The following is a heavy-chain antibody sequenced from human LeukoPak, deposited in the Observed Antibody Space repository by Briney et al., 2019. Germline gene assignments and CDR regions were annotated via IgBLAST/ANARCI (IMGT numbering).Heavy chain of an antibody. V-gene: IGHV3-9*01. CDR3: AKGSSGWKFFDY. CDR2: ISWNSGSI. CDR1: GFTFDDYA. D-gene: IGHD6-19*01. Sequence: GGSLRLSYAASGFTFDDYAMHWVRQAPGKGLEWVSGISWNSGSIGYADSVKGRFTISRDNAKNSLYLQMNSLRAEDTALYYCAKGSSGWKFFDYWGQGTLVTVSS. J-gene: IGHJ4*02.